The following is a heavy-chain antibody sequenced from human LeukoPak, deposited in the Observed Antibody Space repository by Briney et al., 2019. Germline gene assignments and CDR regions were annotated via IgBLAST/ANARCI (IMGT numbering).Heavy chain of an antibody. CDR2: MNPNSGNT. CDR1: GYTFTSYD. J-gene: IGHJ5*02. V-gene: IGHV1-8*01. CDR3: ARDMEMATIHGSQYNWFDP. Sequence: ASVKVSCKASGYTFTSYDINWVRQATGQGLEWMGWMNPNSGNTGYAQKFQGRVTMTRNTSISTAYMELSSLRSEDTAVYYCARDMEMATIHGSQYNWFDPWGQGTLVTVSS. D-gene: IGHD5-24*01.